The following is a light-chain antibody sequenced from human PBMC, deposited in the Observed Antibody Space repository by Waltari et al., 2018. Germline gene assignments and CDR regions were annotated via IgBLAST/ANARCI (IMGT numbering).Light chain of an antibody. CDR3: GAWDDSLSAHF. CDR2: DND. Sequence: QSVLTQPPSVSGDPGQRVTISCTESTSNIGGYSVYWYQQFPGTAPKLLIYDNDKRPSGISDRFSGSKSGPSASLTITGLQPGDEGDYYCGAWDDSLSAHFFGAGT. V-gene: IGLV1-51*01. J-gene: IGLJ1*01. CDR1: TSNIGGYS.